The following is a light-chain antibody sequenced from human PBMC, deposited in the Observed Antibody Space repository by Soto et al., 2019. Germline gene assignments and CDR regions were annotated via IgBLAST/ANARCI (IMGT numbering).Light chain of an antibody. CDR3: QQCHRSPVS. CDR2: KAS. J-gene: IGKJ4*01. Sequence: DIQMTQSPSTLSAFVGDRVTITCRASQSINSWLAWYQQKPGKAPNLLIYKASSLESGAPSRFSGSGSGTEFTLTISSVQPDDFATYCCQQCHRSPVSFGGGTKVEIK. CDR1: QSINSW. V-gene: IGKV1-5*03.